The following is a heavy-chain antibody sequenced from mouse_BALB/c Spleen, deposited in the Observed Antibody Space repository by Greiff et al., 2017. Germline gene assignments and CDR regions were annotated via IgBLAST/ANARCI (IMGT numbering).Heavy chain of an antibody. V-gene: IGHV1-77*01. CDR3: ARWDYYGSSHFDY. Sequence: QVQLQQSGPELVKPGASVKMSCKASGYTFTDYVISWVKQRTGQGLEWIGEIYPGSGSTYYNEKFKGKATLTADKSSNTAYMQLSSLTSEDSAVYFCARWDYYGSSHFDYWGQGTTLTVSS. CDR1: GYTFTDYV. CDR2: IYPGSGST. D-gene: IGHD1-1*01. J-gene: IGHJ2*01.